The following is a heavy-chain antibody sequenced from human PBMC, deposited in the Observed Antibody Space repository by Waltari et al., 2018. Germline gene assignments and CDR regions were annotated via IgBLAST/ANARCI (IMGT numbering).Heavy chain of an antibody. D-gene: IGHD6-13*01. CDR3: ATNLQAAEGMDS. CDR1: GRSIRNHY. V-gene: IGHV4-4*07. Sequence: QVQLQESGPRLVKPSETLSLTCTVSGRSIRNHYWNWIRQPAGKGLEWIGRIYSTGTTNINPSLKGRVTMSVDTSKNHFSLNLTSLTAADTALYYCATNLQAAEGMDSWGQGTLVFVSS. J-gene: IGHJ4*02. CDR2: IYSTGTT.